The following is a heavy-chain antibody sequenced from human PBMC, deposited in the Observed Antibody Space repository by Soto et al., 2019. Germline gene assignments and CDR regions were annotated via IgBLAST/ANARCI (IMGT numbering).Heavy chain of an antibody. CDR1: GFTFSGYS. CDR3: AREDILGTRSFDY. Sequence: EVQLVESGGGLVRRGGSLRLSCTASGFTFSGYSMNWVRQAPGKGLEGISYISSGSKTIFYADSVKGRFSIFRDNTKNSQYLQMNSLTDEDTAVYFCAREDILGTRSFDYWGQGTLVTVSS. D-gene: IGHD1-7*01. J-gene: IGHJ4*02. CDR2: ISSGSKTI. V-gene: IGHV3-48*02.